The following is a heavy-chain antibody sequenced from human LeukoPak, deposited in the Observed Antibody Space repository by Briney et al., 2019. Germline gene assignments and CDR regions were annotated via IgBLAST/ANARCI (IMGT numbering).Heavy chain of an antibody. Sequence: PGGSLRLSCAASGFTFNSYAMIWVRQAPRKGLEWVSSISGSGDSTYYADSVKGRFTISRDNSKNTLYLQMNSLRAEDTAVYYCAKERFLGVAAASHYWGQAAMVTVSS. CDR3: AKERFLGVAAASHY. J-gene: IGHJ4*02. CDR1: GFTFNSYA. D-gene: IGHD6-13*01. CDR2: ISGSGDST. V-gene: IGHV3-23*01.